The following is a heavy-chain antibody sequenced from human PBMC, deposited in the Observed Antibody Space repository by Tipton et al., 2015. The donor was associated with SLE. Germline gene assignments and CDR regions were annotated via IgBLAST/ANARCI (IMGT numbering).Heavy chain of an antibody. CDR1: GGTFSSHA. Sequence: QLVQSGAEVKKPGSSVKVSCKTSGGTFSSHAISWVRQAPGQGLEWMGDIIPIFGTSNYAQKFQGRVTITADESTNTAYMELSSLSTDDTAVYYCARGPVGGSFDIWGQGTMVTVSS. J-gene: IGHJ3*02. D-gene: IGHD3-16*01. CDR3: ARGPVGGSFDI. CDR2: IIPIFGTS. V-gene: IGHV1-69*01.